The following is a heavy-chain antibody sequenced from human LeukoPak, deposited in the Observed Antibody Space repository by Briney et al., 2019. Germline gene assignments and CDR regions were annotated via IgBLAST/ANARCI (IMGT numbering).Heavy chain of an antibody. CDR2: IYPGDSDP. CDR1: GYIFTNYW. CDR3: ARHRAENANFYDDTFYYFLDY. V-gene: IGHV5-51*01. Sequence: GESLKISCPASGYIFTNYWIGWVRQLPGKGLEWMGVIYPGDSDPIYSASFEGQVTISADKSTSTAYLQWSSLKASDTAMYFCARHRAENANFYDDTFYYFLDYWGQGTLVTVSS. D-gene: IGHD3-22*01. J-gene: IGHJ4*02.